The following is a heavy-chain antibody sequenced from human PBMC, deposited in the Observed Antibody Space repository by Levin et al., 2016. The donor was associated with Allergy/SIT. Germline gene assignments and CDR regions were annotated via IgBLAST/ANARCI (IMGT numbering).Heavy chain of an antibody. CDR2: IRNKTKKYTT. J-gene: IGHJ4*02. V-gene: IGHV3-72*01. Sequence: WIRQPPGKGLEWVGRIRNKTKKYTTEYAASVKGRFTISRDDSKNTLYLQMNSLKTEDTAVYYCTTGPMVRGVIISVYWGQGTLVTVSS. D-gene: IGHD3-10*01. CDR3: TTGPMVRGVIISVY.